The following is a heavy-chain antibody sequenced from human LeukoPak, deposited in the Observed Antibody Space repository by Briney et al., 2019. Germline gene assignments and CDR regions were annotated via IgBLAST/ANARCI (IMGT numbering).Heavy chain of an antibody. CDR1: GYTFTNYA. D-gene: IGHD2-15*01. Sequence: ASVKVSCKASGYTFTNYAMIWVRQAPGQGLEWMGWINTNTGNPTYAQGFTGRFVFSLDTSVSTAYLQISSLNAEDTAVYYCARGRVVAATRYFDYWGQGTLVTVSS. J-gene: IGHJ4*02. V-gene: IGHV7-4-1*02. CDR2: INTNTGNP. CDR3: ARGRVVAATRYFDY.